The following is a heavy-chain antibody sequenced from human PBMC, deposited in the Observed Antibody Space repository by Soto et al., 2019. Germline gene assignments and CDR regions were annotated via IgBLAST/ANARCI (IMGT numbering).Heavy chain of an antibody. CDR2: ISYDGSNK. D-gene: IGHD6-19*01. CDR1: GVTFSSYA. J-gene: IGHJ4*02. V-gene: IGHV3-30-3*01. CDR3: ASQRSGPDY. Sequence: PXGSLKLSCAASGVTFSSYAMHWVRQAPGKGLEWVAVISYDGSNKYYADSVKGRFTISRDNSKNTLYLQMNSLRAEDTAVYYCASQRSGPDYWGQGTLVTVSS.